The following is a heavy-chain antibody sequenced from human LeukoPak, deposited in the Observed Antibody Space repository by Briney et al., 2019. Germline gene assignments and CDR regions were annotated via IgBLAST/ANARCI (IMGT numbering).Heavy chain of an antibody. CDR1: VFXFSSYA. J-gene: IGHJ4*02. Sequence: GGSLRLSCAASVFXFSSYAISWVRQAPGKGLEWVSTITTSGTTYYPDSVKGRFNIHRDISQTTLYLQMTSLRAEGSAVFYCAKRESGYGGPFEYWGQGGLVSVCS. CDR2: ITTSGTT. V-gene: IGHV3-23*01. D-gene: IGHD5-12*01. CDR3: AKRESGYGGPFEY.